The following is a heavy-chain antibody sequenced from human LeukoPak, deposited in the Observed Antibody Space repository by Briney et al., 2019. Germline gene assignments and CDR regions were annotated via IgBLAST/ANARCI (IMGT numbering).Heavy chain of an antibody. CDR1: GFTVSNFW. Sequence: GGSLRLSCAASGFTVSNFWMHWVRQAPGQGLVWVSRINSDGTSTNYADSVKGRLTISRDNTKNTLYLQMNSLTVEDTAVYYCAREPLESIVATTNWFDPWGQGTLVTVSS. V-gene: IGHV3-74*01. CDR3: AREPLESIVATTNWFDP. J-gene: IGHJ5*02. CDR2: INSDGTST. D-gene: IGHD5-12*01.